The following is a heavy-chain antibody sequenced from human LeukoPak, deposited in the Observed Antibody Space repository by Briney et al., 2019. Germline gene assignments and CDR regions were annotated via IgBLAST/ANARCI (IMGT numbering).Heavy chain of an antibody. CDR2: ISWNSGSI. CDR3: AKVSVGAYGMDV. V-gene: IGHV3-9*01. J-gene: IGHJ6*02. CDR1: GFTFDDYA. Sequence: GGSLRLSCAASGFTFDDYAMHWVRQAPGKGLEWVSGISWNSGSIGYADSVKGRFTISRDNAKNSLYLQMNSLRAEDTALYYCAKVSVGAYGMDVWGQGTTVTVSS. D-gene: IGHD1-26*01.